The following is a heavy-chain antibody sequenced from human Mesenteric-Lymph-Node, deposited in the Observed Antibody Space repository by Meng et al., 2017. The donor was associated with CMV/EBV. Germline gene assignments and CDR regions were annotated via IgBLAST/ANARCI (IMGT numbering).Heavy chain of an antibody. Sequence: QVHRPQWGAGLLKPSGTLSLTCAVYGGSFSGYYWSWIRQPPGKGLEWIGEINHSGSTNYNPSLKSRVTISVDTSKNQFSLKLSSVTAADTAVYYCARHQRWLKSEGGFNYWGQGTLVTVSS. CDR2: INHSGST. CDR3: ARHQRWLKSEGGFNY. J-gene: IGHJ4*02. D-gene: IGHD4-23*01. CDR1: GGSFSGYY. V-gene: IGHV4-34*01.